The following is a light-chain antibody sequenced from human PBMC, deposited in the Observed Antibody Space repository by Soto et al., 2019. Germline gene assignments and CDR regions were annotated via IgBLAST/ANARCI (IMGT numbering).Light chain of an antibody. Sequence: DIQLTQSPSFLSASEGDRVTITCRASQGISSDLAWYQQQPGKAPKLLIYSASTLQSGVPSRFSGSGSGTEFTLTISSLQPEAFATYYCQQLNSYPLTFGQGTKVEI. CDR3: QQLNSYPLT. CDR1: QGISSD. J-gene: IGKJ1*01. CDR2: SAS. V-gene: IGKV1-9*01.